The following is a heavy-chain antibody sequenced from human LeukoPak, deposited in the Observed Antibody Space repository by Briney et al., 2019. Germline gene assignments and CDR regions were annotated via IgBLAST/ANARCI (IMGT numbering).Heavy chain of an antibody. CDR2: IYYSGST. V-gene: IGHV4-39*07. CDR3: AREGGDYGGNSQFWYFDL. CDR1: GGSISRSSYY. J-gene: IGHJ2*01. D-gene: IGHD4-23*01. Sequence: SETLSLTCTVSGGSISRSSYYWGWIRQPPGKGLKWIGSIYYSGSTYYNPSLKSRVTISVDTSKNQFSLKLSSVTAADTAVYYCAREGGDYGGNSQFWYFDLWGRGTLVTVSS.